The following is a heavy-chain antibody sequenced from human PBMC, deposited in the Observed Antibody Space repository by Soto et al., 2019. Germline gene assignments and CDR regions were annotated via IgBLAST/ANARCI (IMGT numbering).Heavy chain of an antibody. V-gene: IGHV3-23*01. Sequence: GVLRLSCAASGFTFSSYAMSWVCQAPGKGLEWVSAISGSGGSTYYADSVKGRFTISRDNSKNTLYLQMNSLRAEDTAVYYCAKDESPDYYDSSGYYYVAYFDYWGQGTLVTVSS. D-gene: IGHD3-22*01. J-gene: IGHJ4*02. CDR3: AKDESPDYYDSSGYYYVAYFDY. CDR2: ISGSGGST. CDR1: GFTFSSYA.